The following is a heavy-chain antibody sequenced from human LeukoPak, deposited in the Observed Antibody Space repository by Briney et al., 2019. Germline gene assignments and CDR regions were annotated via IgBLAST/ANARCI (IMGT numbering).Heavy chain of an antibody. CDR1: GFTFWNSA. D-gene: IGHD4-17*01. V-gene: IGHV3-23*01. CDR2: ISSSGGNT. J-gene: IGHJ5*02. Sequence: GGALRLSCAASGFTFWNSAITGVRQAPGKGLEGVSHISSSGGNTYYADSVKGRFTSSRDNSNNTLYLQMNSLRGADTAVYYCAKVKYDYGDPVGWFDPWGRGTLVTVSS. CDR3: AKVKYDYGDPVGWFDP.